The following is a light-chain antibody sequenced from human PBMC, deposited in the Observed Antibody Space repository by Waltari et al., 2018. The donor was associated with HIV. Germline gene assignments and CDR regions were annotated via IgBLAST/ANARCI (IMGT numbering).Light chain of an antibody. CDR2: RAS. V-gene: IGKV3-15*01. CDR1: QAISSD. CDR3: QQYKDWPPWT. Sequence: TVLTQSPTTLSVSPGEGATLSRRASQAISSDLAWYYQKPGQAPRLLISRASPRATGIPARFSGSGSETEVTLTISSLQSGDFAIYYCQQYKDWPPWTFGQGTKVEVK. J-gene: IGKJ1*01.